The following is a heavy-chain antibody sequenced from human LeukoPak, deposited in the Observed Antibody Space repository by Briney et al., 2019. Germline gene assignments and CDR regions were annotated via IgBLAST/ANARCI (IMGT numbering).Heavy chain of an antibody. V-gene: IGHV1-2*06. CDR3: AVLYWSIAARHFDY. J-gene: IGHJ4*02. CDR1: GYTFTGYY. D-gene: IGHD6-6*01. CDR2: INPNSGGT. Sequence: GASVKVSCKASGYTFTGYYMQWVRQAPGQGLEWMGRINPNSGGTNYAQKFQGRVTMTRDTSISTAYMELSRLRSDDTAVYYCAVLYWSIAARHFDYWGQGTLVTVSS.